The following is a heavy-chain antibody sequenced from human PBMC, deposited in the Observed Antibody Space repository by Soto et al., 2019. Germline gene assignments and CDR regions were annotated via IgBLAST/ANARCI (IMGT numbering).Heavy chain of an antibody. V-gene: IGHV4-34*01. D-gene: IGHD3-16*01. CDR1: GGSFSGYY. CDR2: INHSGST. CDR3: ARVRGPLTGGPWFDP. Sequence: QVQLQQWGAGLLKPSETLSLTCAVYGGSFSGYYWSWIRQPPGKGLEWIGEINHSGSTNYNPSLKGRDTLSVYTSKNQFSLKLRSVTPADTAVYYRARVRGPLTGGPWFDPWGQGTLVTVSS. J-gene: IGHJ5*02.